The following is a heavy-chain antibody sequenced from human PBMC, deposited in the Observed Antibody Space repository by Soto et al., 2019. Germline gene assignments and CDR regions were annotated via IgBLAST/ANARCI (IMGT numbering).Heavy chain of an antibody. V-gene: IGHV3-23*01. CDR1: GFTLSSYA. D-gene: IGHD3-22*01. Sequence: GGAPRLSCAASGFTLSSYAMRWVRQASGEGLGGVSANSGSGGSTYYADSVKGRFTISRDNSKNTLYLQMNSLRAEDTAVYYCAKPQYYYDSSGYYYLLTESDAFDIWGQGKMVTVSS. CDR3: AKPQYYYDSSGYYYLLTESDAFDI. CDR2: NSGSGGST. J-gene: IGHJ3*02.